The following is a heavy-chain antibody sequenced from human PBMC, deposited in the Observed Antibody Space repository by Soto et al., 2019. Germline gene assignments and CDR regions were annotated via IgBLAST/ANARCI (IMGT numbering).Heavy chain of an antibody. CDR1: SGPTSSHN. Sequence: QVQLQQSGPGLVKPSETLSLTCSVSSGPTSSHNWGWIRQTPGRGQEWIGYVYSTGGTSYNPSLNRRVTISADTSTNHISLTLTSVTAADTAVYYCVRQGIGNLHGLVDVWGQGTTVRVSS. V-gene: IGHV4-59*08. D-gene: IGHD1-1*01. CDR3: VRQGIGNLHGLVDV. J-gene: IGHJ6*02. CDR2: VYSTGGT.